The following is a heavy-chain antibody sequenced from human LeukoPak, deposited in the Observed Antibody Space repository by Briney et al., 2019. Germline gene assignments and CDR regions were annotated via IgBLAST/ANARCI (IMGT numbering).Heavy chain of an antibody. CDR2: ISDIGGNT. D-gene: IGHD3-22*01. CDR3: AKDTGYDDSSGYYDY. CDR1: GFTFSSYA. Sequence: PGGSLRLSCAASGFTFSSYAMSWVRQAPGKGLEWVSAISDIGGNTYYADYADSVKGRFTISRDNSKNTLYLQMNSLRAEDTAVYYCAKDTGYDDSSGYYDYWGQGTLVTVSS. V-gene: IGHV3-23*01. J-gene: IGHJ4*02.